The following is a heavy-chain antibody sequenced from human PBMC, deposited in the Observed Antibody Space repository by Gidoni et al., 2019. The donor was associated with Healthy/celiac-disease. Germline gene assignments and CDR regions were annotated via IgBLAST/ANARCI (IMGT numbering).Heavy chain of an antibody. CDR3: ARDSWELLPRDAFDI. CDR2: ISSSSSYI. CDR1: GFTFSSYS. D-gene: IGHD1-26*01. Sequence: EVQLVESGGGLVKPGGSLRLSCAASGFTFSSYSMNWVRQATGKGLEWVSSISSSSSYIYYADSVKGRFTISRDNAKNSLYLQMNSLRAEDTAVYYCARDSWELLPRDAFDIWGQGTMVTVSS. J-gene: IGHJ3*02. V-gene: IGHV3-21*01.